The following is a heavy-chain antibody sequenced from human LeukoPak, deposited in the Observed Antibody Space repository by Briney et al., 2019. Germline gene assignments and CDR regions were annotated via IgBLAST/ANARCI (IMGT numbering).Heavy chain of an antibody. CDR2: IYYSGST. J-gene: IGHJ4*02. D-gene: IGHD5-12*01. CDR3: ARGTTKKWLRGPSLSASLYFDY. CDR1: GGSISSYY. V-gene: IGHV4-59*01. Sequence: PSETLSLTCTVSGGSISSYYWSWIRQPPGKGLEWIGYIYYSGSTNYNPSLKSRVTISVDTSKNQFSLKLSSVTAADTAVYYCARGTTKKWLRGPSLSASLYFDYWGQGTLVTVSS.